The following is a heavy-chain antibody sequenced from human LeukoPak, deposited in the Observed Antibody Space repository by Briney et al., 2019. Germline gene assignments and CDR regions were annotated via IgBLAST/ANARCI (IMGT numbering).Heavy chain of an antibody. CDR3: ARGKATYYYYNMDV. J-gene: IGHJ6*03. V-gene: IGHV1-8*02. Sequence: ASVKVSCKASGYTFTGFYVHWVRQAPGQGLEWMGWMNPNSGNTGYAQKFQGRVTMTRNTSISTAYMELSSLRSEDTAVYYCARGKATYYYYNMDVGGKGPTVTISS. CDR2: MNPNSGNT. CDR1: GYTFTGFY.